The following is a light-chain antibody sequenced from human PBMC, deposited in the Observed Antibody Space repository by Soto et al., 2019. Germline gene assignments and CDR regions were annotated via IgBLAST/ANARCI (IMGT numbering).Light chain of an antibody. CDR3: QQYNSAPLT. V-gene: IGKV1-27*01. J-gene: IGKJ4*01. Sequence: IQMTQSPSSLSASFGDRVTMTCRASQGIGIYLAWFQQRPGNTPKLLIYAASTLQSGVPSRFSGSGSGTDFTLTISSLQPEDVATYYCQQYNSAPLTFGGGTKVDIK. CDR2: AAS. CDR1: QGIGIY.